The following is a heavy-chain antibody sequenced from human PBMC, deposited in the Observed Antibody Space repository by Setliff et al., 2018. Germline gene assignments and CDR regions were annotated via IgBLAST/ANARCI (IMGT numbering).Heavy chain of an antibody. CDR3: ARLFQGYDYYKKFDS. D-gene: IGHD3-10*01. CDR2: INPNSGGT. J-gene: IGHJ4*02. V-gene: IGHV1-2*02. CDR1: AYSFTDFY. Sequence: ASVKVSCKTSAYSFTDFYIQWVRQAPGQGLEWMGWINPNSGGTKYSPKFQGRVAMTRDTSVTTALLELSGLTYDDTAVYYCARLFQGYDYYKKFDSWGQGTLVTVSS.